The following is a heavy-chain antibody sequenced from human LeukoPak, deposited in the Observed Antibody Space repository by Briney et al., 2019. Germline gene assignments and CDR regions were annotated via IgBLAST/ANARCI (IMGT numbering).Heavy chain of an antibody. CDR1: GFTFSSYG. CDR3: AKDSGTYYYYYYYMDV. J-gene: IGHJ6*03. CDR2: IRYDGSNK. V-gene: IGHV3-30*02. Sequence: GGSLRLSCAASGFTFSSYGMHWVRQAPGKGLEWVAFIRYDGSNKYYADSVKGRFTISRDNSKNTLYLQMNSLRAEDTAVYYCAKDSGTYYYYYYYMDVWGKGTTVTISS.